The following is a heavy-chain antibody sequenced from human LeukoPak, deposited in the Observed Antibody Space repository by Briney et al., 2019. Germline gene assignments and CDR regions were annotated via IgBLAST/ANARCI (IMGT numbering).Heavy chain of an antibody. CDR3: ARGYCSGGSCDSLTPFDY. CDR2: MYYSGST. V-gene: IGHV4-38-2*01. J-gene: IGHJ4*02. D-gene: IGHD2-15*01. CDR1: GFTFSDYY. Sequence: GSLRLSCAASGFTFSDYYMSWIREPPGKGLEWIGTMYYSGSTYYNASLKSRVTISVDRSKNQFSLKLSSVTAADTAVYYCARGYCSGGSCDSLTPFDYWGQGTLVTVSS.